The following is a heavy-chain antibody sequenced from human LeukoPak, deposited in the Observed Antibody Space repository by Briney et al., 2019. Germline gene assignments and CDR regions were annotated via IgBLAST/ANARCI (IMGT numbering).Heavy chain of an antibody. CDR3: ARDGASSGYYHRWFDP. J-gene: IGHJ5*02. CDR2: IIPIFGTA. Sequence: SVKVSCKASGGTFSSYAISWVRQAPGQGLEWMGGIIPIFGTANYAQKFQGRVTITADKSTSTAYMELSSLRSEDTAVYYCARDGASSGYYHRWFDPWGQGTLVTVSS. CDR1: GGTFSSYA. D-gene: IGHD3-22*01. V-gene: IGHV1-69*06.